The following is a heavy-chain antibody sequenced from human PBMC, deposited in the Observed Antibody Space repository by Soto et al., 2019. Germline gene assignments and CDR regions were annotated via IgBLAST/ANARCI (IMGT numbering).Heavy chain of an antibody. Sequence: ASLQVSCKASGYNFTTYAMLWVRQAPGQRLEWMGWINTGNGNTKYSPKFQGRVTITRDTSASTAYMELSSLKSEDTAVYYCARLERLYYHYYGMDGCGQGSTVTVYS. V-gene: IGHV1-3*04. CDR2: INTGNGNT. D-gene: IGHD3-3*01. CDR1: GYNFTTYA. CDR3: ARLERLYYHYYGMDG. J-gene: IGHJ6*02.